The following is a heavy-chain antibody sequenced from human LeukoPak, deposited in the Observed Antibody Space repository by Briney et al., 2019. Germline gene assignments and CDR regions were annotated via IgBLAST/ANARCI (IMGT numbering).Heavy chain of an antibody. Sequence: GASVKVSCKASGYTFTSYYMHWVRQAPGQGLEWMGWINPNSGGTNYAQKFQGWVTMTRDTSISTAYMELSRLRSDDTAVYYCARDGYSNLYYYYGMDVWGQGTTVTVSS. D-gene: IGHD4-11*01. J-gene: IGHJ6*02. CDR2: INPNSGGT. V-gene: IGHV1-2*04. CDR1: GYTFTSYY. CDR3: ARDGYSNLYYYYGMDV.